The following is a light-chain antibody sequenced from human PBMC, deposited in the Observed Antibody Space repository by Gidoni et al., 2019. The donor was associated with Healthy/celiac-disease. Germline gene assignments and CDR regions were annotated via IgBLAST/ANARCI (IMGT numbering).Light chain of an antibody. Sequence: QSVLTQPPSGSGAPGPGVNISCTWSSSNIGAGYDVHCYHQLPGTAPTLLIFGNSNRPPGVPDRCSGAKSCTSASTAITGLQAEDEADYYCQPYDSNLSGSVVFGGGTKLTVL. CDR3: QPYDSNLSGSVV. V-gene: IGLV1-40*01. J-gene: IGLJ2*01. CDR1: SSNIGAGYD. CDR2: GNS.